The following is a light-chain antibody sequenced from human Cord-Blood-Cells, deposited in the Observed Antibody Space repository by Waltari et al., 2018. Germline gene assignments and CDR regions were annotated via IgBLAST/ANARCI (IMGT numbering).Light chain of an antibody. CDR2: DVS. CDR3: SSYTSSSTYVV. CDR1: SSDVGGYNY. J-gene: IGLJ2*01. V-gene: IGLV2-14*01. Sequence: QSALTQPASVSGSPGQSLTISWTGTSSDVGGYNYVSWYQQHPGKAPKLMIYDVSNRPSGVSNRFSGSKSGNTASLTISGLQAEDEADYYCSSYTSSSTYVVFGGGTKLTVL.